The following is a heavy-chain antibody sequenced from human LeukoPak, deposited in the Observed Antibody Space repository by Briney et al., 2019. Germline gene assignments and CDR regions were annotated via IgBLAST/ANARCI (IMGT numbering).Heavy chain of an antibody. CDR3: ARSSYDYGDWLGWAFDY. CDR2: ISAYNGNT. CDR1: GYTFTSYG. Sequence: GASVKVSCKASGYTFTSYGISWVRQAPGKGLEWMGWISAYNGNTNYAQKLQGRVTMTTDTSTSTAYMELRSLRSDDTAAYYCARSSYDYGDWLGWAFDYWGQGTLVTVSS. J-gene: IGHJ4*02. D-gene: IGHD4-17*01. V-gene: IGHV1-18*04.